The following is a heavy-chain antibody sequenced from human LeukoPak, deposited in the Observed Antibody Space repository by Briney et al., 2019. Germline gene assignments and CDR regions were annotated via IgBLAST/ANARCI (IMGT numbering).Heavy chain of an antibody. V-gene: IGHV3-48*04. Sequence: PGGSLRLSCAASGFTFSSYSMNWVRQAPGKGLEWVSYISSSSSTIYYADSVKGRFTISRDNAKNSLCLQMNSLRAEDTAVYYCARARMKQQLVGAFDIWGQGTMVTVSS. J-gene: IGHJ3*02. CDR1: GFTFSSYS. CDR2: ISSSSSTI. CDR3: ARARMKQQLVGAFDI. D-gene: IGHD6-13*01.